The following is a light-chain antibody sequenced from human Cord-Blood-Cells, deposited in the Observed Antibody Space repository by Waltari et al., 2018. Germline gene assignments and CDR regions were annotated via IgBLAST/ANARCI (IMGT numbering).Light chain of an antibody. Sequence: QSALTQPASESGSPGQSITIPCTETSMDVGRYNLVSWYQQHPGKAPKLMIYEGSKQPYRVSNRLSGSKSCNAAPLTIYGLQDEDEADYYCCSYARSSTWVFGGGTKLTFL. J-gene: IGLJ3*02. V-gene: IGLV2-23*01. CDR3: CSYARSSTWV. CDR1: SMDVGRYNL. CDR2: EGS.